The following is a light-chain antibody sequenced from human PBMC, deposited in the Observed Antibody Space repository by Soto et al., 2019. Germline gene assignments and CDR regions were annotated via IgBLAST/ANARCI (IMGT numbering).Light chain of an antibody. CDR1: QSVSSSY. Sequence: EIVLTQSPGTLSLSPGERATLSCRASQSVSSSYLAWYQQKPGQAPRLLIYGASSTATGIPDRFSGSGSGKDFTLTISRLEPEDFAVYYCQQYGSSPALTFGGGTKVEIK. J-gene: IGKJ4*01. V-gene: IGKV3-20*01. CDR3: QQYGSSPALT. CDR2: GAS.